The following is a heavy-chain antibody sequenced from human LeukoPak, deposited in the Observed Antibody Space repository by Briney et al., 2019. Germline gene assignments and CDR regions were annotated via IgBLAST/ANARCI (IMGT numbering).Heavy chain of an antibody. CDR1: GFTFSTYT. V-gene: IGHV3-30*04. Sequence: PGRSLRLSCAASGFTFSTYTMHWVRQAPGKGLEWVAVISYDGSNKYYADSVKGRFTISRDNSKNTLYLQMNSLRAEDTAVYYCAKQKLPPWYYGMDVWGQGTTVTVSS. CDR2: ISYDGSNK. D-gene: IGHD2-15*01. J-gene: IGHJ6*02. CDR3: AKQKLPPWYYGMDV.